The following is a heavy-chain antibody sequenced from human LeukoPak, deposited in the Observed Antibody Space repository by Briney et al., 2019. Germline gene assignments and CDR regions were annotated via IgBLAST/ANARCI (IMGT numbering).Heavy chain of an antibody. V-gene: IGHV3-7*01. CDR1: GLTFSWFW. D-gene: IGHD6-13*01. CDR2: IKQDGSER. Sequence: GGSLRLSCAASGLTFSWFWMTWVRQAPGKGLEWVANIKQDGSERYYVDSVKGRFTISRDNAKNSLYLQMNSLRAEDTAMYYCARDSAGNDYWGQGTLVTVSS. CDR3: ARDSAGNDY. J-gene: IGHJ4*02.